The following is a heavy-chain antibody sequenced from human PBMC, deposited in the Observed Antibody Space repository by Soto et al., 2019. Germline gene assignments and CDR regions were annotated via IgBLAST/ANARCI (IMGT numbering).Heavy chain of an antibody. V-gene: IGHV1-8*01. Sequence: RASVKVSFKASGYTFTSYDINWVRQATGQGLEWMGWMNPNSGNTGYAQKFQGRVTMTRNTSISTAYMELSSLRSEDTAVYYCARGPRSYDFWSGFQRYYYYYMDVWGKGTTVTVSS. CDR2: MNPNSGNT. J-gene: IGHJ6*03. D-gene: IGHD3-3*01. CDR3: ARGPRSYDFWSGFQRYYYYYMDV. CDR1: GYTFTSYD.